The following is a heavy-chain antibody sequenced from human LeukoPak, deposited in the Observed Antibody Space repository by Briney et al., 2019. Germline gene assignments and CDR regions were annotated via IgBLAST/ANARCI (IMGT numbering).Heavy chain of an antibody. V-gene: IGHV1-2*02. J-gene: IGHJ4*02. CDR2: INPNSGGT. CDR1: GYTFTGYY. Sequence: ASVKVSCKASGYTFTGYYMHWVRQAPGQGLEWMGWINPNSGGTNYAQKFQGRVTMTRDTSISTVYLEFNRLRSDDTAVYYCARTGGAFYTTGWYYFDYWGQGTLVTVSS. D-gene: IGHD6-19*01. CDR3: ARTGGAFYTTGWYYFDY.